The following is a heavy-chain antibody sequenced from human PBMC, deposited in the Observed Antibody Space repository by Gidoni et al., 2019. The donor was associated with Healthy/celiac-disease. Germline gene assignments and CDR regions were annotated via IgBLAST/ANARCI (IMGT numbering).Heavy chain of an antibody. Sequence: EVQLVQSGAEVQKPGASLRISCKGSGYSFPSYWISWVRQMPGKGLEWMGRIDPSDSYTNYSPSFQGHVTISADKSISAAYLQWSSLKASDTAMYYCARHGVAFTAIYWFDPWGQGTLVTVSS. J-gene: IGHJ5*02. D-gene: IGHD3-3*01. CDR3: ARHGVAFTAIYWFDP. CDR1: GYSFPSYW. CDR2: IDPSDSYT. V-gene: IGHV5-10-1*03.